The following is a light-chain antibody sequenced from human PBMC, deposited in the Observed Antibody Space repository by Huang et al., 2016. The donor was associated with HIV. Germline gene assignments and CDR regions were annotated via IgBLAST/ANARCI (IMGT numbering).Light chain of an antibody. CDR3: QQYKTYST. Sequence: DIQMTQSPSTLSATVGDRVTITCRASQSVSSWLAWYQQKPGKAPTLLIYKASSLESGVPSRFSGSGSGTEFTLTISSLQPDDVATYYCQQYKTYSTFGGGTKVEIK. V-gene: IGKV1-5*03. CDR2: KAS. CDR1: QSVSSW. J-gene: IGKJ4*01.